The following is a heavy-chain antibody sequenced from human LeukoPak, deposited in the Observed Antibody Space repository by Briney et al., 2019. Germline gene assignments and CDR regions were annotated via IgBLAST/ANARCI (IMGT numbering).Heavy chain of an antibody. CDR3: ARDGSYGANNWFDP. D-gene: IGHD5-18*01. CDR2: IHYSGTT. J-gene: IGHJ5*02. CDR1: GGSISFYH. V-gene: IGHV4-59*01. Sequence: SETLSLTCTVSGGSISFYHLSWIRQPPGKGLEWIGYIHYSGTTNYNPSLKSRVTISVDTSKNQFSLKLTSVTAADTAVYYCARDGSYGANNWFDPWGQGTLVTVSS.